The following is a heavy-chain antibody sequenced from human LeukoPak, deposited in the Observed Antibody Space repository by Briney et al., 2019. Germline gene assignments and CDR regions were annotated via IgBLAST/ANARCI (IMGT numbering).Heavy chain of an antibody. CDR2: ISAYNGNT. J-gene: IGHJ4*02. D-gene: IGHD1-26*01. Sequence: GASVKVSCKASGYTFTSYGISWVRQAPGQGLEWMGWISAYNGNTNYAQKLQGRVTITADESTSTAYMELSSLRSEDTAVYYCARDSGSYYGDDYWGQGTLVTVSS. CDR3: ARDSGSYYGDDY. V-gene: IGHV1-18*01. CDR1: GYTFTSYG.